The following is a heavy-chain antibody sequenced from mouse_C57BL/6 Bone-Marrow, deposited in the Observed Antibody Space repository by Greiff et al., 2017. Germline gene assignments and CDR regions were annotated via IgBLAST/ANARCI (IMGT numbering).Heavy chain of an antibody. J-gene: IGHJ1*03. V-gene: IGHV1-4*01. CDR2: INPSSGYT. D-gene: IGHD3-1*01. Sequence: QVQLQQSGAELARPGASVKMSCKASGYTFTSYTMHWVKQRPGQGLEWIGYINPSSGYTKYNQKFKDKATLTADKSSSTAYMQLSSLTSEDSAVYYCARFGNYWYFDVWGTGTTVTVSS. CDR3: ARFGNYWYFDV. CDR1: GYTFTSYT.